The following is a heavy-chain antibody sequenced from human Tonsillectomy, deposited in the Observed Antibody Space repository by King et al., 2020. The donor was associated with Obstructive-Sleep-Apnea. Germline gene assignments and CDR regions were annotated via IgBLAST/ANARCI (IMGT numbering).Heavy chain of an antibody. J-gene: IGHJ3*02. Sequence: VQLVESGGGLVQPGGSLRLSCAASGFTFSDYWMTWVRQAPGKGLEWVANIKEDGSEKYYVGSVKGRFTISRDNAKNSLFLQMNSLTAEDTAVYYCAGGTYRSNWDDAFDIWGQGTMVTVSS. CDR2: IKEDGSEK. D-gene: IGHD6-13*01. CDR1: GFTFSDYW. V-gene: IGHV3-7*03. CDR3: AGGTYRSNWDDAFDI.